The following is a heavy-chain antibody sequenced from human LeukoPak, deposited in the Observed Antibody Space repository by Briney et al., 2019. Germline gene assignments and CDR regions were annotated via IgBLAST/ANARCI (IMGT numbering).Heavy chain of an antibody. D-gene: IGHD4-17*01. Sequence: GSLRLSCAASGFTFSSYWMTWIRQPPGKGLEWIGEINHSGSTNYNPSLKSRVTISVDTSKNQFSLKLSSVTAADTAVYYCARYGDYKFSSSSFDYWGQGTLVTVSS. V-gene: IGHV4-34*01. CDR2: INHSGST. CDR1: GFTFSSYW. J-gene: IGHJ4*02. CDR3: ARYGDYKFSSSSFDY.